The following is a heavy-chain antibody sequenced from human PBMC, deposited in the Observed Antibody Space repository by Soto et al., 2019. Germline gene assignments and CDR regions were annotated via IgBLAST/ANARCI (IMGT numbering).Heavy chain of an antibody. Sequence: ASVKVYCNASGYTFTCYYMQCVRQAPGPGLEWMGWISAYNGNTNYAQKLQGRVTMTTDTSTSTAYMELRSLRSDDAAVYYCARDIGYSSGWSIFDYWGQGTLVTVSS. V-gene: IGHV1-18*01. CDR1: GYTFTCYY. CDR2: ISAYNGNT. D-gene: IGHD6-19*01. CDR3: ARDIGYSSGWSIFDY. J-gene: IGHJ4*02.